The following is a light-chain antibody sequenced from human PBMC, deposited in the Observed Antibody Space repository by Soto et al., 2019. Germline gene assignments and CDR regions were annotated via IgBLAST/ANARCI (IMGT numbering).Light chain of an antibody. V-gene: IGKV2-28*01. CDR3: MQGLQTPIP. J-gene: IGKJ5*01. CDR2: MGS. Sequence: ENVMTQSRLSLPVNVGEAASISCRSSQILLHNNGYNYLDWYLTRPGQSPQLLIYMGSYRTSVVTDRCSGRGSGTDFTLEFSKVQAEDARTYYCMQGLQTPIPFGQGTRLDI. CDR1: QILLHNNGYNY.